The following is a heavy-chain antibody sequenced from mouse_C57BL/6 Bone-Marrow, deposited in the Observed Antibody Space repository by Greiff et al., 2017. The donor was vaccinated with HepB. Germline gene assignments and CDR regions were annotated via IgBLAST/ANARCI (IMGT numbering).Heavy chain of an antibody. D-gene: IGHD1-1*01. Sequence: EVKVEESGGGLVQPKGSLKLSCAASGFTFNTYAMHWVRQAPGKGLEWVARIRSKSSNYATYYADSVKDRFTISRDDSQSMLYLQMNNLKTEDTAMYYCVREGYYGSRTGFAYWGQGTLVTVSA. CDR2: IRSKSSNYAT. J-gene: IGHJ3*01. CDR3: VREGYYGSRTGFAY. CDR1: GFTFNTYA. V-gene: IGHV10-3*01.